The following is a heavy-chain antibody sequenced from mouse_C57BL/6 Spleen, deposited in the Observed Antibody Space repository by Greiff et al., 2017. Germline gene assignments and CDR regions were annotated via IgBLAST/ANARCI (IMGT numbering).Heavy chain of an antibody. J-gene: IGHJ3*01. V-gene: IGHV1-80*01. D-gene: IGHD2-3*01. CDR2: IYPGDGDT. CDR3: AREEDGYHWFAY. CDR1: GYAFSSYW. Sequence: VKLMESGAELVKPGASVKISCKASGYAFSSYWMNWVKQRPGKGLEWIGQIYPGDGDTNYNGKFKGKATLTADKSSSTAYMQLSSLTSEDSAVYFCAREEDGYHWFAYWGQGTLVTVSA.